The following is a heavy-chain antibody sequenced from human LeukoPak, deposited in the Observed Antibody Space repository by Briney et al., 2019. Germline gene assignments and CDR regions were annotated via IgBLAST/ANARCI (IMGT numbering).Heavy chain of an antibody. V-gene: IGHV3-23*01. CDR3: ANGYYYDSSGYYAHDY. CDR1: GFTFSSYA. J-gene: IGHJ4*02. CDR2: ISGSGGST. D-gene: IGHD3-22*01. Sequence: GGSLRLSCAASGFTFSSYAMSWVRQAPGKGLEWVSAISGSGGSTYYADSVKGRFTISRDNSKNTLYLQMNSLRAEDTAVYYCANGYYYDSSGYYAHDYRGQGTLVTVSS.